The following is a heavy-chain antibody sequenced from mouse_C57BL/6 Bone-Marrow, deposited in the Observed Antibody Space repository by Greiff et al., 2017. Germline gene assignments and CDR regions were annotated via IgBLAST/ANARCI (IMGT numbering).Heavy chain of an antibody. Sequence: QVQLQQPGAELVKPGASVKMSCKASGYTFTSYWITWVKQRPGQGLEWIGDIYPGSGSTNYNEKFKSKATLTVDTSSSTAYMQLSSLTSEDSAVYYCARDSTTVVYFDYWGQGTTLTVSS. V-gene: IGHV1-55*01. CDR3: ARDSTTVVYFDY. J-gene: IGHJ2*01. CDR1: GYTFTSYW. CDR2: IYPGSGST. D-gene: IGHD1-1*01.